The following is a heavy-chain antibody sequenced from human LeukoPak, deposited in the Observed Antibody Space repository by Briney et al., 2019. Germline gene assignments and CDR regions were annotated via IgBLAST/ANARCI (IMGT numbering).Heavy chain of an antibody. CDR2: IYTSGST. Sequence: SETLSLTCTVSGGSISSVSYYWSWIRQPAGKGLEWIGRIYTSGSTNYNPSLKSRVTISIDTSKNQFSLKLSSVTAADTAVYYCARVFHDYSNYVFDYWGQGTLVTVSS. CDR1: GGSISSVSYY. V-gene: IGHV4-61*02. D-gene: IGHD4-11*01. J-gene: IGHJ4*02. CDR3: ARVFHDYSNYVFDY.